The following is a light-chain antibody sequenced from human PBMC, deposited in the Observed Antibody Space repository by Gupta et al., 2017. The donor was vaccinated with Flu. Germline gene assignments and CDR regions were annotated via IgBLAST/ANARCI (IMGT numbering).Light chain of an antibody. CDR1: NSNLGRYT. CDR2: NNN. V-gene: IGLV1-44*01. J-gene: IGLJ2*01. CDR3: ASCDASLNGAV. Sequence: QSLSTPPPSSSGTPGQRVTISCSGSNSNLGRYTLSWYQQLPGAAPKLLIQNNNQRPSGVPVRFSGSKSGTSASLAISGLQSEDEGDYYCASCDASLNGAVFGGGTRLTVL.